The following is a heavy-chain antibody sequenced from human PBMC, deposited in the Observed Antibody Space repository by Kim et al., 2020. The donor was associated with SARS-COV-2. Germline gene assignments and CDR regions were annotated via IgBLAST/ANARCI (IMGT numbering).Heavy chain of an antibody. D-gene: IGHD6-13*01. CDR1: GGSISSGGYY. CDR2: IYYSGST. J-gene: IGHJ4*02. Sequence: SETLSLTCTVSGGSISSGGYYWSWIRQHPGKGLEWIGYIYYSGSTYYNPSLKSRVTISVDTSKNQFSLKLSSVTAADTAVYYCARSYSSSPRLDYWGQGTLVTVSS. CDR3: ARSYSSSPRLDY. V-gene: IGHV4-31*03.